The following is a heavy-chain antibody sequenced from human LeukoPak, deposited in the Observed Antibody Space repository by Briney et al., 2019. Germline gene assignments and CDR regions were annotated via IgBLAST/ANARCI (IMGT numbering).Heavy chain of an antibody. Sequence: SETLSLTCTVSGDSISGYYWSWIRQPAGKGLEWIGRIYTSGGTNYNPSLKSRVTISVDKSKNQFSLKLSSVTAADTAAYYCARGEGRYSGYDSYYYYMDVWGTGTTVTVSS. D-gene: IGHD5-12*01. J-gene: IGHJ6*03. CDR2: IYTSGGT. V-gene: IGHV4-4*07. CDR1: GDSISGYY. CDR3: ARGEGRYSGYDSYYYYMDV.